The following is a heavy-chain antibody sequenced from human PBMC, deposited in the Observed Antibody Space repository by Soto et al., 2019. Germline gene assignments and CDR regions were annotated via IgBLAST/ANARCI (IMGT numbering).Heavy chain of an antibody. Sequence: GSLRLSCAGSGFTFSSYAMHWVRQAPGKGLEWVALISYDGNNKYYTDSVKGRFIISRDNSKKTLYLQMNSLSSEDTAVYYCAKGGGKYYGLFDYWGQGTLVTVSS. J-gene: IGHJ4*02. CDR1: GFTFSSYA. D-gene: IGHD4-17*01. CDR2: ISYDGNNK. V-gene: IGHV3-30*18. CDR3: AKGGGKYYGLFDY.